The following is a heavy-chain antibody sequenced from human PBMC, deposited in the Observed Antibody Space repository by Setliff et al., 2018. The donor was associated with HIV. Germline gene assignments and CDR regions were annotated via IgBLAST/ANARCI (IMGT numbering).Heavy chain of an antibody. CDR2: IYWDDDK. CDR1: GFSLSTSGVC. D-gene: IGHD3-3*02. CDR3: ARILQDPFSHFYYYFYMDV. J-gene: IGHJ6*03. Sequence: GSGPTLVNPTQTLTLTCTFSGFSLSTSGVCVGWIRQPPGKALEWLALIYWDDDKRYSPSLKSRLTITKDTSKNQVVLTMTNMDPVDTATYYCARILQDPFSHFYYYFYMDVWGKGTTVTVS. V-gene: IGHV2-5*02.